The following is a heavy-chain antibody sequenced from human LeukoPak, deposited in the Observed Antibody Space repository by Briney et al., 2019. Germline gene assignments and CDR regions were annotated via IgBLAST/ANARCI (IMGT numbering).Heavy chain of an antibody. D-gene: IGHD2-15*01. Sequence: PGGSLRLSCAASGFTFSSYAMSWVRQAPGKGLEWVSAISGSGGSTYYADSVKGRFTISRDNAKNSLYLQMNSLRAEDTAVYYRARALNDIVVVVAATQRGYYFDYWGQGTLVTVSS. CDR2: ISGSGGST. V-gene: IGHV3-23*01. CDR1: GFTFSSYA. CDR3: ARALNDIVVVVAATQRGYYFDY. J-gene: IGHJ4*02.